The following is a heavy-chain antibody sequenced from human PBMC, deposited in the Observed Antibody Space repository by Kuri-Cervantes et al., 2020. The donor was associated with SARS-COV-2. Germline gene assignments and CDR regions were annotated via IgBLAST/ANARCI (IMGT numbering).Heavy chain of an antibody. V-gene: IGHV4-38-2*02. D-gene: IGHD1-1*01. CDR2: VHHSGST. CDR1: GDSISTGYY. J-gene: IGHJ4*02. CDR3: ARHVELIRRFDY. Sequence: SETLSLTCSVSGDSISTGYYWNWIRQSPEKGLEWIGSVHHSGSTYYNPSLKSRVTISVDTSKNQFSLKLRSVTAADTAVYYCARHVELIRRFDYWGRGTPVTVSS.